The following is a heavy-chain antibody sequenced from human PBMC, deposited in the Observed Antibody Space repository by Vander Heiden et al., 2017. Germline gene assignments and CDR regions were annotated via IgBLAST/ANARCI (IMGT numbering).Heavy chain of an antibody. V-gene: IGHV3-23*01. CDR3: AKSVGNIAVAGTYYFDY. D-gene: IGHD6-19*01. CDR2: ISGSGGGT. Sequence: VQLLESGGGLVQPGGSLRLPCEASAFTFSTYAMTWVRQAPGKGLEWVSAISGSGGGTYYADSVKGRFTISRDNSKNTLYLQMNSLRAEDTAVYYCAKSVGNIAVAGTYYFDYWGQGTLVTVSS. CDR1: AFTFSTYA. J-gene: IGHJ4*02.